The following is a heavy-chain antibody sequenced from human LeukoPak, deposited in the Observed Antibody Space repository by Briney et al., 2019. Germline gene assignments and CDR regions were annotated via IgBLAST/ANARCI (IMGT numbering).Heavy chain of an antibody. D-gene: IGHD3-22*01. J-gene: IGHJ6*03. Sequence: GGSLRLSCAASGFTFSTYSMTWARQAPGKGLEWVSSISSSSSSIYYADSVKGRFTISRDNAKNSLYLQMNSLRDEDTAVYYCARVFPLSGYWYYMDVWGKGTTVTVSS. CDR3: ARVFPLSGYWYYMDV. V-gene: IGHV3-48*02. CDR2: ISSSSSSI. CDR1: GFTFSTYS.